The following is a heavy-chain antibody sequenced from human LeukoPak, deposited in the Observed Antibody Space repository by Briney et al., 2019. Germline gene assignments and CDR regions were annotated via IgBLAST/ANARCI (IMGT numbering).Heavy chain of an antibody. CDR3: AKDSWYGSGSYYFDY. J-gene: IGHJ4*02. V-gene: IGHV3-30*02. Sequence: GGSLRLSCAASGFTFSSYGMHWVRQAPGKGLEWVAFTRYDGSNKYYADSVKGRFTISRDNSKNTLYLQMNSLRAEDTAVYYCAKDSWYGSGSYYFDYWGQGTLVTVSS. CDR2: TRYDGSNK. D-gene: IGHD3-10*01. CDR1: GFTFSSYG.